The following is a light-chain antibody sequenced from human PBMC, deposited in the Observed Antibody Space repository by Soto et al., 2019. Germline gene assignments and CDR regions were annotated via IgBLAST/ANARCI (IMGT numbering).Light chain of an antibody. V-gene: IGLV2-8*01. CDR1: SSDVGGYNY. Sequence: QSALTQPTSAAGSTGQSVTISCTGTSSDVGGYNYVSWYQQHPGKAPKLMIYEVSKRPSGVPDRFSGSKSGNTASLTVSGLQAEDEADYYCSSYAGSNNGHVVFGGGTKLTVL. CDR3: SSYAGSNNGHVV. J-gene: IGLJ2*01. CDR2: EVS.